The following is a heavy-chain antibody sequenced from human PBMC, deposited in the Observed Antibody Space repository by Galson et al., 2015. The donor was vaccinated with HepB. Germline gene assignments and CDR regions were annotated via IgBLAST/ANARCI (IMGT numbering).Heavy chain of an antibody. Sequence: SLRLSCAASGFTFSSYGMHWVRQAPGKGLEWVAVISYDGSNKYYADSVKGRFTISRDNSKNTLYLQMNSLRAEDTAVYYCAKDYTYSSGWDPPADGYWGQGTLVTVSS. J-gene: IGHJ4*02. D-gene: IGHD6-19*01. CDR2: ISYDGSNK. V-gene: IGHV3-30*18. CDR1: GFTFSSYG. CDR3: AKDYTYSSGWDPPADGY.